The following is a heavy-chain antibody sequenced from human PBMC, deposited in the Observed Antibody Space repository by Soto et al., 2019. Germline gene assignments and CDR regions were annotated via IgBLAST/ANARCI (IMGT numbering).Heavy chain of an antibody. V-gene: IGHV3-15*01. J-gene: IGHJ2*01. CDR3: ATAATGFARYFDL. D-gene: IGHD6-25*01. CDR1: GFTFSNAW. CDR2: IKSKINGGTT. Sequence: EEQLVESGGGLVKPGGSLRLSCAASGFTFSNAWMSWVRQAPGKGLEWVGRIKSKINGGTTDSVAPVKDRFSISRDDSKNTLYLQMNSLKTADTAVYYCATAATGFARYFDLWGRGTLVTVSS.